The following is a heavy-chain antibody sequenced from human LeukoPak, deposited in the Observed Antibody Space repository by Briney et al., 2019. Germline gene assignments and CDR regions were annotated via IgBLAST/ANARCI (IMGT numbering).Heavy chain of an antibody. CDR1: GGTFISYA. CDR3: VRGLGDWHYYDSKG. D-gene: IGHD3-22*01. Sequence: SVKVSCKASGGTFISYAISWVRQAPGQGLEWMGGIIPIFGTANYAQKFQGRVTITADESTSTAYMELSSLRSEDTAVYYCVRGLGDWHYYDSKGWGQGTLVTVSS. V-gene: IGHV1-69*13. J-gene: IGHJ4*02. CDR2: IIPIFGTA.